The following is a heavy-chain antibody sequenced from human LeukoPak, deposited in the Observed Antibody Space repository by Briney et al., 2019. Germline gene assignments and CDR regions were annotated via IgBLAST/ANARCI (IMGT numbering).Heavy chain of an antibody. V-gene: IGHV1-2*04. CDR1: GYTFTGYY. D-gene: IGHD6-19*01. CDR2: INPNSGGT. CDR3: ARDGLIAVAGFDY. J-gene: IGHJ4*02. Sequence: GASVTVSCTASGYTFTGYYMHWVRQAPGQGLEWMGWINPNSGGTNYAQKFQGWVTMTRDTSISTAYMELSRLRSDDTAVYYCARDGLIAVAGFDYWGQGTLVTVSS.